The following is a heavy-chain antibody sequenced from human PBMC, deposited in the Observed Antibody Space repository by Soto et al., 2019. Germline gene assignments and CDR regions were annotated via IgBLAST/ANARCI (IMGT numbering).Heavy chain of an antibody. CDR3: ARASLVRGWDNYYYYYGLDV. D-gene: IGHD3-10*01. CDR2: IYYSGST. Sequence: QVQLQESGPGLVKSSQTLAVTCTVSGGSISSGGYYWSWIRQHPGKGLEWIGYIYYSGSTHYNPSRKSRVSISVDTSKKQFSLRLSSVTAADTAVYYCARASLVRGWDNYYYYYGLDVWGQGTTVTVSS. V-gene: IGHV4-31*03. J-gene: IGHJ6*02. CDR1: GGSISSGGYY.